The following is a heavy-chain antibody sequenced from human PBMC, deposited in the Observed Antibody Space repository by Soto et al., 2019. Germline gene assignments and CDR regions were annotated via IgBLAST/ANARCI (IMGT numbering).Heavy chain of an antibody. CDR3: ANTPEATYYFDV. Sequence: GGSLRLSCAASGFTFSSYAMSWVRQAPGKGLEWVSAISGSGGSTYYADSVKGQFTISRDNSQNTLYLEMNSLRAEDTAVYYCANTPEATYYFDVWGQGTLVTVSS. J-gene: IGHJ4*02. V-gene: IGHV3-23*01. CDR1: GFTFSSYA. CDR2: ISGSGGST.